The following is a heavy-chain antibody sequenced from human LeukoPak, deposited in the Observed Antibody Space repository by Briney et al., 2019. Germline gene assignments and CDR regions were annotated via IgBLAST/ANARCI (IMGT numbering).Heavy chain of an antibody. CDR3: ARGIVPAARDYYYYYMDG. D-gene: IGHD2-2*01. Sequence: ASVTVSCKASGYTFTSYGLSWVRQAPGQGLEWMGRITTYNGNTKYAQNLQGRVTMTADTSTSTAYMELRNLRSDDTAVYYCARGIVPAARDYYYYYMDGWGKGTTVTVS. CDR1: GYTFTSYG. V-gene: IGHV1-18*01. J-gene: IGHJ6*03. CDR2: ITTYNGNT.